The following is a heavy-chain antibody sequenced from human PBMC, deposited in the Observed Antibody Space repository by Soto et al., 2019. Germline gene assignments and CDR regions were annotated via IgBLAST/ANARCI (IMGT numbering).Heavy chain of an antibody. CDR3: ASRTNAMDV. D-gene: IGHD2-2*01. CDR1: GGSISSSNW. J-gene: IGHJ6*02. V-gene: IGHV4-4*02. Sequence: QVQLQESGPGLVKPSGTLSLTCAVSGGSISSSNWWSWVRQPPGKGLEWIGEIFHNGNTYSNPSLTGPVTLSVDKSQNQFSLNLNSVTAADTAVYYCASRTNAMDVWGQGTTVTVSS. CDR2: IFHNGNT.